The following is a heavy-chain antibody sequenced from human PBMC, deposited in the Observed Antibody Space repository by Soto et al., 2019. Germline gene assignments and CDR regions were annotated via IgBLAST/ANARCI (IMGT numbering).Heavy chain of an antibody. J-gene: IGHJ4*02. Sequence: QVQLMQSGAEVKKPGASVKVSCKASGDTFTDYYIHWVRQAPGQGLEWMGTVNPSGGHTTYAQHFLGRGTPTMDTSTSTLYMQLTSLTSEDTAIYYCARGGHVVVVTAALDYWGQGTLVTVSS. CDR1: GDTFTDYY. CDR3: ARGGHVVVVTAALDY. CDR2: VNPSGGHT. D-gene: IGHD2-21*02. V-gene: IGHV1-46*01.